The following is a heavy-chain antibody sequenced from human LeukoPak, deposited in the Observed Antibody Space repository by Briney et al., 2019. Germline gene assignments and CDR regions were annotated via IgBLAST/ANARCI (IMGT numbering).Heavy chain of an antibody. CDR3: VHPTGEGWFYFPY. Sequence: SGGSLRLSSAASGFTVTNFAIAWVRQAPGKGLEWVAAIGGDADGTTYPDRVRGRFFLSRDSSKNTLYLQMNVLTVEDTAVYHCVHPTGEGWFYFPYWGQGTPVTVSS. CDR1: GFTVTNFA. V-gene: IGHV3-23*01. D-gene: IGHD7-27*01. CDR2: IGGDADGT. J-gene: IGHJ4*02.